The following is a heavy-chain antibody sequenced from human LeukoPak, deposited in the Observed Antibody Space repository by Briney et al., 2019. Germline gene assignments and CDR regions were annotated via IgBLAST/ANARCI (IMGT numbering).Heavy chain of an antibody. J-gene: IGHJ4*02. CDR1: GYTFTGYY. V-gene: IGHV1-2*06. CDR2: INPNSGGT. Sequence: GASVKVSCKASGYTFTGYYMHWVRQAPGQGLEWMGRINPNSGGTNYAQKFQGRVTMTRDTSISTAYMELSRLGSDDTAVYYCARSPTYYYGSGTFDYWGQGTLVTVSS. CDR3: ARSPTYYYGSGTFDY. D-gene: IGHD3-10*01.